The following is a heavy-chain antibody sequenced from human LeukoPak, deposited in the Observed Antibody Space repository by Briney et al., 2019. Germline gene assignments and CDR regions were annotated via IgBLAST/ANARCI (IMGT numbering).Heavy chain of an antibody. CDR1: GGSFSGYY. D-gene: IGHD6-13*01. V-gene: IGHV4-34*01. J-gene: IGHJ4*02. Sequence: SETLSLTCAVYGGSFSGYYWSWIRQPPGKGLEWIGEINHSGSTNYNPSLKSRVTMSVDTSKNQFSLKLSSVTAADTAVYYCATAWIAAAGTVDYWGQGTLVTVSS. CDR3: ATAWIAAAGTVDY. CDR2: INHSGST.